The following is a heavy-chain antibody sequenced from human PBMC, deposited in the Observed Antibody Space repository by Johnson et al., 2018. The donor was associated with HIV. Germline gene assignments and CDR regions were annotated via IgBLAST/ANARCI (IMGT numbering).Heavy chain of an antibody. CDR3: ARRFFDSSSFDM. D-gene: IGHD3-22*01. CDR2: INWNGGST. Sequence: VQLVESGGGVVRPGGSLRLSCVSSGFSSDDYGMSWVRQAPGKGLECVSGINWNGGSTGYGDSVKGRFTISRDNSENTLFLQMNSLRPDDTAVDFCARRFFDSSSFDMWGQGTMVTVSS. J-gene: IGHJ3*02. CDR1: GFSSDDYG. V-gene: IGHV3-20*04.